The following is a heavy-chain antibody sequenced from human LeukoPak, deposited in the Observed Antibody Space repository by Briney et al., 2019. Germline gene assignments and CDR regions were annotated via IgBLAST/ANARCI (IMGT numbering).Heavy chain of an antibody. CDR2: INHSGST. V-gene: IGHV4-34*01. CDR1: GGSFSGYF. J-gene: IGHJ4*02. D-gene: IGHD3-10*01. Sequence: SETLSLTCAVYGGSFSGYFWSWIRQPPGKGLEWIGEINHSGSTNYNPSLKSRVTISVDTSKNQFSLKLNSVTAADTAVYYCARDNEYYYGSGTFDYWGQGTLVTVSS. CDR3: ARDNEYYYGSGTFDY.